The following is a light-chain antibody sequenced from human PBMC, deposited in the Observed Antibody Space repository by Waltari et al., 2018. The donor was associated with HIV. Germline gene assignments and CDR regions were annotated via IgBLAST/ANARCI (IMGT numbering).Light chain of an antibody. Sequence: DTVMTQSPDYLAVSLGERATINCRASQSVLYSSNNKNYLAWYQQKPGQPPKLLIYWASARESGVPDRFSGSGSGTDFTLTISSLQAEDVAVYYCHQYYYTPYTFGQGTMLEIK. V-gene: IGKV4-1*01. J-gene: IGKJ2*01. CDR2: WAS. CDR1: QSVLYSSNNKNY. CDR3: HQYYYTPYT.